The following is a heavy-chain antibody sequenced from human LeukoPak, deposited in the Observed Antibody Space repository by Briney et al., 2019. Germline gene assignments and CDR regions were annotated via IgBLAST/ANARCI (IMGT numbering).Heavy chain of an antibody. CDR2: IDTAGDT. J-gene: IGHJ5*02. D-gene: IGHD6-19*01. CDR3: ARAVAGVHWLDP. Sequence: PGRSLRLSCAASGFTFSSYDLHWVRQGTGKGLEWVSGIDTAGDTYYPDSVKGRFTMSRENGKNSLYLQMNSLRAGDTAVYYCARAVAGVHWLDPWGQGTLVTVSS. CDR1: GFTFSSYD. V-gene: IGHV3-13*01.